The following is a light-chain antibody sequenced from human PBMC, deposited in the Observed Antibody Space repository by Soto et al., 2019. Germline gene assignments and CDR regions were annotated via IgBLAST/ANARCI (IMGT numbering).Light chain of an antibody. CDR1: QSVSSN. CDR2: GAS. CDR3: QQYNNWLYWT. Sequence: EIVMTQSPATLYVSPGERATLSCRSSQSVSSNLAWYQQKPGQAPRLLIYGASTRATGIPARFSGSGSGTEFTLTISSLQSEDFAVYYCQQYNNWLYWTFGQGTKVDI. J-gene: IGKJ1*01. V-gene: IGKV3-15*01.